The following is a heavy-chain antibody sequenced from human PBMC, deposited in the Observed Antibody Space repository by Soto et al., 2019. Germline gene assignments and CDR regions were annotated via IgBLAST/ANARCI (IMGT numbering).Heavy chain of an antibody. CDR1: GFSLSTSGVG. CDR2: IYWNDDK. Sequence: QITLKESGPTLVKPTQTLTPTCTFSGFSLSTSGVGVGWIRQPPGTALEWLALIYWNDDKRYSPSLKSRLTITKDTSKNQVVLTMTNMDPVDTATYYCAHLFCSGGSCYRDYYAYGMDVWGQGTTVTVS. V-gene: IGHV2-5*01. CDR3: AHLFCSGGSCYRDYYAYGMDV. J-gene: IGHJ6*02. D-gene: IGHD2-15*01.